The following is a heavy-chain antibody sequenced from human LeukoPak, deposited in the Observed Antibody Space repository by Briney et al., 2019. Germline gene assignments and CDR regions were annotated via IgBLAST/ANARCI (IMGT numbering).Heavy chain of an antibody. Sequence: GGPLRLFCAASGFTFSSYGMQWVRQAPGKGLEGGAVIWYDGSNKYYAGSVKGRFTISRDNSKNTLYLQMNSLRAEDTAVYYCARGVYSSSWEHFDYWGQGTLATVSS. J-gene: IGHJ4*02. CDR2: IWYDGSNK. CDR3: ARGVYSSSWEHFDY. CDR1: GFTFSSYG. D-gene: IGHD6-13*01. V-gene: IGHV3-33*01.